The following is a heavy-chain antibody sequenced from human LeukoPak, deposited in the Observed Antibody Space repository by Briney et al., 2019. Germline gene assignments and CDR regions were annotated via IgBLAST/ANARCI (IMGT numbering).Heavy chain of an antibody. D-gene: IGHD3-22*01. V-gene: IGHV4-4*08. J-gene: IGHJ3*02. Sequence: PSETLSLTCTVSGGSISSYYWSWIRQPPGKGLEWIGYIYTSGSTNYNPSLKSRVTMSVDTSKNQFSLKLSSVTAADTAVYYCAHYYDSRGVGAFDIWGQGTMVTVSS. CDR3: AHYYDSRGVGAFDI. CDR2: IYTSGST. CDR1: GGSISSYY.